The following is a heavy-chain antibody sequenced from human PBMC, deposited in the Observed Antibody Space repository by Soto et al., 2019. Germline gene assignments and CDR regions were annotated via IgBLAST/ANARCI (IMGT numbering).Heavy chain of an antibody. J-gene: IGHJ6*03. CDR3: ARISVASRYMDV. D-gene: IGHD5-12*01. Sequence: PSETLSLTFTVSGGSISSSSYYWGWIRQSPGKGLEWIGSFYYSGSTYYSPSLRSRVTISGDTSRKQVSLRLSSVTAADTAVYYCARISVASRYMDVWGKGTTVTVCS. CDR1: GGSISSSSYY. CDR2: FYYSGST. V-gene: IGHV4-39*01.